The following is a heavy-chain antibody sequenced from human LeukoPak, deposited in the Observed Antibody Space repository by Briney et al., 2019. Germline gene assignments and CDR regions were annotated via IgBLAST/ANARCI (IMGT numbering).Heavy chain of an antibody. D-gene: IGHD3-9*01. Sequence: ASVKVSCKASGYTFTSYGISWVRQAPGQGLEWMGWISAYNGNTNYAQKLQGRVTMTTDTSTSTAYMELRSLRSDDTAVYYCARDRAHYDILTGYYPIDYWGQGTLVTVSS. CDR1: GYTFTSYG. CDR3: ARDRAHYDILTGYYPIDY. J-gene: IGHJ4*02. CDR2: ISAYNGNT. V-gene: IGHV1-18*01.